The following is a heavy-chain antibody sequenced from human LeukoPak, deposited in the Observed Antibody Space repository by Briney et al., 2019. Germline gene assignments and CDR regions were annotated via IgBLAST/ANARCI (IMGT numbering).Heavy chain of an antibody. CDR2: IYYSGST. J-gene: IGHJ6*02. CDR3: ARFFGSTSLYYYGMDV. CDR1: GGSISSYY. V-gene: IGHV4-59*08. D-gene: IGHD2-2*01. Sequence: SETLSLTCTVSGGSISSYYWSWIRQPLGKGLEWIGYIYYSGSTNYNPSLKSRVTISVDTSKNQFSLKLSSVTAADTAVYYCARFFGSTSLYYYGMDVWGQGTTVTVSS.